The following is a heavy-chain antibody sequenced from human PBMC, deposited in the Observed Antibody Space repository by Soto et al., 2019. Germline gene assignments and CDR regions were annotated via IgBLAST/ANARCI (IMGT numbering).Heavy chain of an antibody. CDR2: INHSGST. CDR3: ARGRVGYYDFWSGYQNPDYYYYYGMDV. V-gene: IGHV4-34*01. J-gene: IGHJ6*02. Sequence: LSLTCAVYGGSFSGYYWCWIRQPPGKGLEWFGEINHSGSTNYNPSLKSRVTISVDTSKNQVSLKLSSVTAADTAVYYCARGRVGYYDFWSGYQNPDYYYYYGMDVWGQGTTVTVS. D-gene: IGHD3-3*01. CDR1: GGSFSGYY.